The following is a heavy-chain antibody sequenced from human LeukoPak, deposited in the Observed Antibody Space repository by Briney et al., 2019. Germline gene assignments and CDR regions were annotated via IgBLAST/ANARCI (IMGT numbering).Heavy chain of an antibody. Sequence: GASVNVSCKASGYTFTSYYMHWVRQAPGQGLEWMGIINPSGGSTSYAQKFQGRVTMTRDTSTSTVYMELSSLRSEDTAVYYCARQGYCSSTSCYTGGWFDPWGQGTLVTVSS. CDR1: GYTFTSYY. J-gene: IGHJ5*02. D-gene: IGHD2-2*02. CDR2: INPSGGST. CDR3: ARQGYCSSTSCYTGGWFDP. V-gene: IGHV1-46*01.